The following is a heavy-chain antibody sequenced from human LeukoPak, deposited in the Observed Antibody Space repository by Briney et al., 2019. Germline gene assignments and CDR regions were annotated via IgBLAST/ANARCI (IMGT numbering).Heavy chain of an antibody. V-gene: IGHV3-48*01. CDR2: ISSSSTI. D-gene: IGHD2-2*01. CDR1: GFTFSSYS. J-gene: IGHJ3*02. CDR3: ARDRCDIVVVPAASRGPFDI. Sequence: GGSLRLSCAASGFTFSSYSMNWVRQAPGKGLEWVSYISSSSTIYYADSVKGRFTISRDNAKNSLYLQMNSLRAEDTAVYYCARDRCDIVVVPAASRGPFDIWGQGTMVTVSS.